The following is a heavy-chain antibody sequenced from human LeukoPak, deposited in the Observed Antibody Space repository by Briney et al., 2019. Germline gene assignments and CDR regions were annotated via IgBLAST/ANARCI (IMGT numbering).Heavy chain of an antibody. V-gene: IGHV1-18*01. CDR1: GYTFTGYG. CDR2: ITAYNDNT. Sequence: ASVKVSCKASGYTFTGYGISWVRQAPGQGLEWMGWITAYNDNTNYAQKLQGRVTMTTDTSTSTAYMGLRSLRSDDTAVYYCARALLWFGEPSHIDYWGQGTLVTASS. J-gene: IGHJ4*02. D-gene: IGHD3-10*01. CDR3: ARALLWFGEPSHIDY.